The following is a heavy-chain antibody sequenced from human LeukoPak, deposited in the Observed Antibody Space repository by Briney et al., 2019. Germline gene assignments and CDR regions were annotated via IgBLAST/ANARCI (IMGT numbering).Heavy chain of an antibody. J-gene: IGHJ6*02. CDR2: IKTYNGDT. V-gene: IGHV1-18*01. CDR3: AKDGGQQWLTNHYSYGMDV. D-gene: IGHD6-19*01. CDR1: GYTFTTYG. Sequence: ASVKVSCRASGYTFTTYGINWVRQAPGQGLEWMAWIKTYNGDTNTAQKFLDRIIMTTDKSTGTAYMELRSLRSDDTAVYYCAKDGGQQWLTNHYSYGMDVWGQGTTVIVSS.